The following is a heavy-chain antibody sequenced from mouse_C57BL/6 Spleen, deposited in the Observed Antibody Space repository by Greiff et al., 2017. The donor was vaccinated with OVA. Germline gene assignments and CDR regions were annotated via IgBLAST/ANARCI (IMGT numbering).Heavy chain of an antibody. CDR2: ISDGGSYT. CDR1: GFTFSSYA. CDR3: ARFFYGNFFFDY. J-gene: IGHJ2*01. D-gene: IGHD2-1*01. V-gene: IGHV5-4*03. Sequence: EVKLVESGGGLVKPGGSLKLSCAASGFTFSSYAMSWVRQTPEKRLEWVATISDGGSYTYYPDNVKGRFTISRDNAKNNLYLQMSHLKSEDTAMYYCARFFYGNFFFDYWGQGTTLTVSS.